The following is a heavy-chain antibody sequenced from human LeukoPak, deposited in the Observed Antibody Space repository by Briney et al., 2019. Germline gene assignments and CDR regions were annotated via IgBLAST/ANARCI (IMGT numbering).Heavy chain of an antibody. J-gene: IGHJ5*02. CDR3: ARDRVYCSSTSCYRGWFDP. Sequence: SETLSLTCTVSGGSISSGSYYWSWIRQPAGKGLEWIGRIYTSGSTNYNPSLKSRVTIPVDTSKNQFSLKLSSVTAADTAVYYCARDRVYCSSTSCYRGWFDPWGQGTLVTVSS. CDR1: GGSISSGSYY. CDR2: IYTSGST. D-gene: IGHD2-2*01. V-gene: IGHV4-61*02.